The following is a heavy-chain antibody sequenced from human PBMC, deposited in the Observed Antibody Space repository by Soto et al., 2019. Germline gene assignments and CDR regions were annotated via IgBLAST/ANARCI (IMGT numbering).Heavy chain of an antibody. CDR2: VNAGNGNT. Sequence: QVQLVQSGAEVKKPGASVKVSCKASGYTFTSYAMHWVRQAPGQRLEWMGWVNAGNGNTKYSQKFQGRVTITRDTSASTAYLELSNLRSEDTAVYYCASGPGGPDGPGDYWGQGTLVTVSS. J-gene: IGHJ4*02. CDR3: ASGPGGPDGPGDY. CDR1: GYTFTSYA. D-gene: IGHD2-15*01. V-gene: IGHV1-3*01.